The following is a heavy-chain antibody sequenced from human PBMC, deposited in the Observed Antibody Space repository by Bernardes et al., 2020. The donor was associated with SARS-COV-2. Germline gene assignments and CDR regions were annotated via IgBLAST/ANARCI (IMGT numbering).Heavy chain of an antibody. D-gene: IGHD6-13*01. Sequence: SESLSLTCTVSGGSVSSGSYYWSWLLQPPGKGLEWIGYIYYSGSTNYNPSLKSRVTISVDTSKNQFSLKLSSVTAADTAVYYCARGYSSSWGDNWFDPWGQGTLVTVSS. V-gene: IGHV4-61*01. CDR3: ARGYSSSWGDNWFDP. CDR1: GGSVSSGSYY. J-gene: IGHJ5*02. CDR2: IYYSGST.